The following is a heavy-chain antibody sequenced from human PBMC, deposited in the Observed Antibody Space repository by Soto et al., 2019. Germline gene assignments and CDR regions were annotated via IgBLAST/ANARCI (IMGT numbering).Heavy chain of an antibody. CDR3: ARVKDGAARWKYYFDY. V-gene: IGHV1-69*01. CDR2: VIPIFGTA. Sequence: QVQLVQSGAEVKKPGSSVKVSCKASGGTFSSYAISWVRQAPGQGLEWMGGVIPIFGTANYAQKFQGRVTITADESTSTAYIELSSLRYEDTAVYYCARVKDGAARWKYYFDYWGQGTLVTVSS. J-gene: IGHJ4*02. D-gene: IGHD6-6*01. CDR1: GGTFSSYA.